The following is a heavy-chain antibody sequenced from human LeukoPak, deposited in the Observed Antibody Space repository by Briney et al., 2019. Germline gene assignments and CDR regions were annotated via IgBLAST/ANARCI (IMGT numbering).Heavy chain of an antibody. V-gene: IGHV4-30-4*01. D-gene: IGHD3-3*01. CDR3: AREGRDFWSGSRGWFDP. CDR2: IHYGGST. J-gene: IGHJ5*02. CDR1: TGSISSDGYY. Sequence: PSETLSLTCTVSTGSISSDGYYWSWIRQPPGKGLEWIGYIHYGGSTFYNPSLKSRITISVDTSKNQFSLRLSSVTAADTAVYYCAREGRDFWSGSRGWFDPWGQGTLVTVSS.